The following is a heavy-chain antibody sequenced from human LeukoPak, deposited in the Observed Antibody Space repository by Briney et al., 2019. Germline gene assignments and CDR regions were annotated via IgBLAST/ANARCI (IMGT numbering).Heavy chain of an antibody. CDR2: FDPEDGET. V-gene: IGHV1-24*01. D-gene: IGHD3-10*01. CDR1: GYTLTELS. J-gene: IGHJ4*01. Sequence: ASVKVSCKVSGYTLTELSLHWVRQAPGKGLEWMGGFDPEDGETIYAQKFQGRVTMTEDTSTDTAYMELSRLRSEDTAVYYCATGTGITMVRGAYYFDYWGQGTLVTVSS. CDR3: ATGTGITMVRGAYYFDY.